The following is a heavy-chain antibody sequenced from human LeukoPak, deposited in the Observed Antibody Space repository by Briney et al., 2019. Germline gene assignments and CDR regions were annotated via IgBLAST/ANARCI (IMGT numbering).Heavy chain of an antibody. V-gene: IGHV4-38-2*02. CDR1: GYSISSDYY. Sequence: SETLSLTCTVSGYSISSDYYWGWIRQPPGKGLEWIGSIYHSGSTYYNPSLKSRVTISVDTSKNQFSLKLSSVTAADTAVYYCARRPFGGVIVPFDYWGQGTLVTVSS. J-gene: IGHJ4*02. D-gene: IGHD3-16*02. CDR2: IYHSGST. CDR3: ARRPFGGVIVPFDY.